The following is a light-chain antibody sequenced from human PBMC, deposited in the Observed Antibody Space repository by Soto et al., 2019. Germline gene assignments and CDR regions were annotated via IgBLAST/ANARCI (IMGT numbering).Light chain of an antibody. CDR1: QSVSSY. J-gene: IGKJ1*01. CDR2: DAS. CDR3: QQRSKWPRT. Sequence: EIVLTQSPATLSMSPGERATLSCRASQSVSSYLAWYQQKPGQAPRLLIYDASNRATGIPARFSGSGSGTDFTLTNSSLESEDFAVYYCQQRSKWPRTFGQGTKVEIK. V-gene: IGKV3-11*01.